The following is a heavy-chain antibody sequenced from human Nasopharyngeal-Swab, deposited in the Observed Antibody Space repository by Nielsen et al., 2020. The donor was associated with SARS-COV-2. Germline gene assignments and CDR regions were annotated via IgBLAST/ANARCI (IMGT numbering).Heavy chain of an antibody. CDR2: INHSGST. V-gene: IGHV4-34*01. J-gene: IGHJ2*01. CDR3: ARAIVLYSSSWFPSGWYFDL. CDR1: GGSFNNYY. D-gene: IGHD6-13*01. Sequence: SETLSLTCAVYGGSFNNYYWSWIRQPPGKGLEWIGEINHSGSTNYNPSLKSRVTMSVDSSKNHFSLKLSSVTAADTAVYYCARAIVLYSSSWFPSGWYFDLWGRGTLVTVSS.